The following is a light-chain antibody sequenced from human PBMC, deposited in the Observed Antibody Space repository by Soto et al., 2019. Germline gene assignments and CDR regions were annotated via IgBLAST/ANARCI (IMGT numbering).Light chain of an antibody. V-gene: IGKV3-20*01. CDR3: QHYNSDSEA. J-gene: IGKJ1*01. CDR1: QTIGTNY. CDR2: AAS. Sequence: ESVLTQSPGTLSLSPGERATLSCRASQTIGTNYIAWYQQKPGQAPRLLIFAASNRATDIPDRFAGSGSGTDFTLTISRVEPEDFAFYFSQHYNSDSEAFGQGTKVEL.